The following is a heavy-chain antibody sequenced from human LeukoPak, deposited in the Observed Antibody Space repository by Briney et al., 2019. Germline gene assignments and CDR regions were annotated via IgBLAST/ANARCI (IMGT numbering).Heavy chain of an antibody. CDR3: ASRPAQWLVTGDAFDI. Sequence: PGGSLRLSCAASGFTFDDYGMSWVRQAPGKGLEWVSGINWNGGSTGYADSVKGRFTISRDNAKNSLYLQMNSLRAEDTAVYYCASRPAQWLVTGDAFDIWGQGTMVTVSS. D-gene: IGHD6-19*01. V-gene: IGHV3-20*04. J-gene: IGHJ3*02. CDR1: GFTFDDYG. CDR2: INWNGGST.